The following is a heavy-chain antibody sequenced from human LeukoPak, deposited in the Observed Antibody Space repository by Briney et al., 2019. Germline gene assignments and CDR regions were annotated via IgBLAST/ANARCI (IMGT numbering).Heavy chain of an antibody. Sequence: RQAPGKGLEWVAVIWYDGSNKYYADSVKGRFTISRDDSKNTLYLQMNSLRAEDTAVYYCARDWDYWGQGTLVTVSS. CDR2: IWYDGSNK. V-gene: IGHV3-33*01. J-gene: IGHJ4*02. CDR3: ARDWDY.